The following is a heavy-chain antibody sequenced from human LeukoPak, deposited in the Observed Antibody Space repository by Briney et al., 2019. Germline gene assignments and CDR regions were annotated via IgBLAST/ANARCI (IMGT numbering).Heavy chain of an antibody. V-gene: IGHV4-34*01. J-gene: IGHJ5*02. CDR1: GGSFSGYY. Sequence: SETLSLTCAVYGGSFSGYYWSWIRQPPGKGLEWIGEINHSGSTNYNPSLKSRVTISVDTSKNQFSLKLSSVTAADTAVYYCARGRAATRWFDPWGQGTLVTVSS. CDR3: ARGRAATRWFDP. CDR2: INHSGST. D-gene: IGHD2-15*01.